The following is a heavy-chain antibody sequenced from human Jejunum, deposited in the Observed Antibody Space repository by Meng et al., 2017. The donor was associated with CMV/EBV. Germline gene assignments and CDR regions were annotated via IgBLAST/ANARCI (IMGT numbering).Heavy chain of an antibody. Sequence: SCLSVSNSYMNLVRQAPGKGLELVSVIYSSGRTFYADSVKGRFTVSRDSSQNTVFLQMNNLRGEDTAIYYCARPSTPSYYYGMDVWGQGTTVTVSS. J-gene: IGHJ6*02. CDR3: ARPSTPSYYYGMDV. D-gene: IGHD2/OR15-2a*01. CDR2: IYSSGRT. V-gene: IGHV3-53*01. CDR1: CLSVSNSY.